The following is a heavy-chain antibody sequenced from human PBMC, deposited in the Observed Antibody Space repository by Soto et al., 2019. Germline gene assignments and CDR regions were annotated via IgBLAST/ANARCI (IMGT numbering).Heavy chain of an antibody. V-gene: IGHV1-18*01. D-gene: IGHD6-19*01. Sequence: QVQLVQSGAEVKKPGASVKVSCKASGYTFTSYGISWVRQAPGQGLEWMGWISAYNGNTNYAQKLQGRVTMTTDTATSTAYRELRSRRSDDTAVYYCARDGEVAVAGTYYGMDVWGQGTTVTVAS. J-gene: IGHJ6*02. CDR3: ARDGEVAVAGTYYGMDV. CDR1: GYTFTSYG. CDR2: ISAYNGNT.